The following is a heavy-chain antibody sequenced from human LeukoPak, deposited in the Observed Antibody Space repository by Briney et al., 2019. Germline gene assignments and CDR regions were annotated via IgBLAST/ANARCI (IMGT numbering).Heavy chain of an antibody. V-gene: IGHV4-59*12. CDR2: IYYSGST. CDR3: ARDGRFPPEVLPRYFDY. D-gene: IGHD1-26*01. Sequence: SETLSLTCTVSGGSISSYYWSWIRQPPGKGLEWIGNIYYSGSTYYNPSLKSRVTISVETSKNQFSLKLSSVTAADTAVYYCARDGRFPPEVLPRYFDYWGQGTLVTVSS. CDR1: GGSISSYY. J-gene: IGHJ4*02.